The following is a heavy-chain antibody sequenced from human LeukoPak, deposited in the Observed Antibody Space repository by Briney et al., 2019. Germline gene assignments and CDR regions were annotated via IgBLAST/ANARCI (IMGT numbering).Heavy chain of an antibody. Sequence: GWSLRLSCTASGFTFSDYGMHWVRQAPGKGLEWVAIIWYDGYNKYYADSVRGRFTISRDNSKDTVYVQMNNLRAEDTAVYYCARERDRAEFYFDYWGQGTLVTVSS. CDR3: ARERDRAEFYFDY. CDR1: GFTFSDYG. CDR2: IWYDGYNK. J-gene: IGHJ4*02. V-gene: IGHV3-33*01. D-gene: IGHD1-14*01.